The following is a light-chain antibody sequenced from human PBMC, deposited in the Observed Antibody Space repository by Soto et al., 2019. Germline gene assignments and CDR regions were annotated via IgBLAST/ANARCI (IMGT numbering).Light chain of an antibody. CDR2: GNS. V-gene: IGLV1-40*01. CDR1: SSNIGAGYD. J-gene: IGLJ2*01. CDR3: QSYDSSLSGSGGV. Sequence: QSVLTQPPSVSGAPGQRVTISCTGSSSNIGAGYDVHWYQQLPGTAPKLLIYGNSNRPSGVPDRFSGSKSGTSASLAITGLQAEDAADYYCQSYDSSLSGSGGVFGGGTKVTVL.